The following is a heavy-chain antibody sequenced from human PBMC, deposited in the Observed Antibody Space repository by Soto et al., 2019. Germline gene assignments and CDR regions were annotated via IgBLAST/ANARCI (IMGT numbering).Heavy chain of an antibody. CDR1: GVTFSSHS. CDR2: IIPIIGPP. Sequence: QVKLVQSGAEVKKPGSSVKVSCTATGVTFSSHSISWVRQAPGHGLEWMGGIIPIIGPPNYAQKFHGRVTITADESTKTAYMELSSLRSEDTAVYYCAKSLPTNRYPPDYYGLDVWGQGTTVTVSS. V-gene: IGHV1-69*01. J-gene: IGHJ6*02. D-gene: IGHD2-2*01. CDR3: AKSLPTNRYPPDYYGLDV.